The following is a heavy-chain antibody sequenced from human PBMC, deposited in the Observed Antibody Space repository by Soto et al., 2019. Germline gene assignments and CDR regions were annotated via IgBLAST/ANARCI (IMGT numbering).Heavy chain of an antibody. CDR2: IGTAGDT. Sequence: PGGSLRLSCAASGFTFSSYDMHWVRQATGKGLEWVSAIGTAGDTYYPGSVKGRFTISRENAKNSLYLQMNSLRAGDTAVYYCARGPLGYCSSTSCYNHYYGMDVWGQGTTVTVSS. J-gene: IGHJ6*02. V-gene: IGHV3-13*01. CDR3: ARGPLGYCSSTSCYNHYYGMDV. CDR1: GFTFSSYD. D-gene: IGHD2-2*01.